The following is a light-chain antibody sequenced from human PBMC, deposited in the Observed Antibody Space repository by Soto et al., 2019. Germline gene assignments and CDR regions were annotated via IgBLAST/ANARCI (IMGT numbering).Light chain of an antibody. CDR3: QQANSFPWT. Sequence: TTQSPATLSFSPGEGVTLYCRASQGIGDTLAWYQHKPGQTPRLLIYAASILQSGVPSRFSGSGSGTDFTLTITYLQPEDFATYYCQQANSFPWTFGQGTKVDI. CDR1: QGIGDT. J-gene: IGKJ1*01. CDR2: AAS. V-gene: IGKV1-12*01.